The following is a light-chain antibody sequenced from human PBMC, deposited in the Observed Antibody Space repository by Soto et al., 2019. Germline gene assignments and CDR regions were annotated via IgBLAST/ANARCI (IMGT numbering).Light chain of an antibody. CDR3: QQTYGTPIT. Sequence: DIQMTLSPSSLSASVGESVNITCRASQRISRYLNWYQQKPGKAPNLLIYVASSLQSEVPSRFSGSGSGTDFTFTITSLQPEDSATYYCQQTYGTPITFGQGTRLEIK. V-gene: IGKV1-39*01. CDR2: VAS. CDR1: QRISRY. J-gene: IGKJ5*01.